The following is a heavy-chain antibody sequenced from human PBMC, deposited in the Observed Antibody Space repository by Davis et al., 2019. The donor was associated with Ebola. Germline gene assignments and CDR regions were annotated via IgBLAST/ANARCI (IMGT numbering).Heavy chain of an antibody. D-gene: IGHD6-6*01. V-gene: IGHV3-21*01. CDR2: ISSSSSYI. Sequence: GESLKISCAASGFTFSSYSMNWVRQAPGKGLEWVSSISSSSSYIYYADSVKGRFTISRDNAKNSLYLQMNSLRAEDTAVYYCARSYSSSRSGMDVWGQGTTVTVSS. CDR3: ARSYSSSRSGMDV. J-gene: IGHJ6*02. CDR1: GFTFSSYS.